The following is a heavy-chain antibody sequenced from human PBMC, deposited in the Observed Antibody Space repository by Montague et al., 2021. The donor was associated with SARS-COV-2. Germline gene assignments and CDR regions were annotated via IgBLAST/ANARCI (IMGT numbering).Heavy chain of an antibody. V-gene: IGHV3-7*01. Sequence: SLRLSCAASGFTFISYWMSWVRQAPGKGLEWVANINQDGSEKSYVDSVKGRFTISRDNAKNSLYLQINSLRAEDTAVYYRARDRLLGGQGTLVTVSS. J-gene: IGHJ4*02. CDR3: ARDRLL. CDR2: INQDGSEK. D-gene: IGHD3-10*01. CDR1: GFTFISYW.